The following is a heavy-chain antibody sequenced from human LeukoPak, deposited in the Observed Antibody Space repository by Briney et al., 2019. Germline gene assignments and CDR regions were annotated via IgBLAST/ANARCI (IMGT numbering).Heavy chain of an antibody. J-gene: IGHJ4*02. D-gene: IGHD3-3*01. V-gene: IGHV3-48*03. Sequence: GGSLRLSCTASGFTFSSYEMNWVRQAPGKGLEWVSYISSSGSTIYYADSVKGRFTISRDNAKNSLYLQMNSLRAEDTAVYYCARYHDFWSGYGIFDYWGQGTLVTVSS. CDR2: ISSSGSTI. CDR3: ARYHDFWSGYGIFDY. CDR1: GFTFSSYE.